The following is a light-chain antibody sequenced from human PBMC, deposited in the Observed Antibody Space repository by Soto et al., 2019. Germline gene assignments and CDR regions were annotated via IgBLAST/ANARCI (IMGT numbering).Light chain of an antibody. CDR1: SSDVGGYNS. V-gene: IGLV2-14*03. Sequence: QSALTQPASVSGSPGQSITISCTGTSSDVGGYNSVSWYQHHPGKAPKLMIYDVSHRPSGVYNRFSGSKSGNTASLTISGLQTEDEADYSCSSYTSSSTPPCVFGTGTKLTVL. CDR3: SSYTSSSTPPCV. J-gene: IGLJ1*01. CDR2: DVS.